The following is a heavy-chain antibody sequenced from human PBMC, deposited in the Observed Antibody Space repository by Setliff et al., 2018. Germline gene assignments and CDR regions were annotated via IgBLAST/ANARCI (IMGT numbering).Heavy chain of an antibody. Sequence: PAETLSLTCTVSGGSISNYYWSWVRQPAGKGLEWIGRIYTSGSTNYNPSLKSRVTMSVDTSKNQFSLKLSSVTAADTAVYYCARKGISALSGAFDMWGQGTMVTVSS. D-gene: IGHD1-26*01. V-gene: IGHV4-4*07. CDR2: IYTSGST. J-gene: IGHJ3*02. CDR1: GGSISNYY. CDR3: ARKGISALSGAFDM.